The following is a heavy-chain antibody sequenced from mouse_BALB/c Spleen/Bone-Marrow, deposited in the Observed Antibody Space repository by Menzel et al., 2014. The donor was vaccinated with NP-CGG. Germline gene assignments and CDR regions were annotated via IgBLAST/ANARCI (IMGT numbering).Heavy chain of an antibody. Sequence: EVKLVESGAELVRPGALVKLSCKASGFNIXDYYMHWVKQRPEQGLEWIGWIDPENGNTIYDPKFQGKASITADTSSNTAYLQLSSLTSEDTAAYYCARGPYWGQGTTLTVSS. V-gene: IGHV14-1*02. CDR2: IDPENGNT. J-gene: IGHJ2*01. CDR1: GFNIXDYY. CDR3: ARGPY.